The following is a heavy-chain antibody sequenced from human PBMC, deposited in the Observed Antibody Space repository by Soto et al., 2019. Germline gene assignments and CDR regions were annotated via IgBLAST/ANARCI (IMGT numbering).Heavy chain of an antibody. Sequence: ASVKVSCKASGYTFSSYAMHWVRQAPGQRLEWMGWINAGNGNTKYSQKFQGRVTITRDTSASTAYMELNSLSAEDTGVYYCATLQMTGPDYWGQGTLVTVSS. CDR1: GYTFSSYA. J-gene: IGHJ4*02. CDR2: INAGNGNT. CDR3: ATLQMTGPDY. V-gene: IGHV1-3*01.